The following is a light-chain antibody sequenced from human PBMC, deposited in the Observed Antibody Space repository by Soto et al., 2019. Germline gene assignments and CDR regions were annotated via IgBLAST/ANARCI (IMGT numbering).Light chain of an antibody. CDR3: QQYGSSPRT. CDR2: DTS. J-gene: IGKJ2*01. Sequence: EVVLTQSPATLSVSPGEGVTLSCRASQGIGDTLAWYQHKPGQTPRLLIYDTSARATGIPDRFSGSGSGTDFTLTINRLKPEDFAVYYCQQYGSSPRTFGQGTKLEIK. CDR1: QGIGDT. V-gene: IGKV3-20*01.